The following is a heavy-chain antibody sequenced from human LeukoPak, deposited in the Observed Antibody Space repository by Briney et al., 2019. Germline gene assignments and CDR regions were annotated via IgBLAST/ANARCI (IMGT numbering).Heavy chain of an antibody. V-gene: IGHV5-51*01. D-gene: IGHD3-22*01. Sequence: GESLKISCKGSGYSFTSYWIGWVRQMPGKGLEWMGIIYPGDSDTRYSPSFQGQVTISADKSISTAYLQWSSLKASDTAMYYCARPYYYDSSGYYYLDYWGQGTLVTVSS. J-gene: IGHJ4*02. CDR2: IYPGDSDT. CDR3: ARPYYYDSSGYYYLDY. CDR1: GYSFTSYW.